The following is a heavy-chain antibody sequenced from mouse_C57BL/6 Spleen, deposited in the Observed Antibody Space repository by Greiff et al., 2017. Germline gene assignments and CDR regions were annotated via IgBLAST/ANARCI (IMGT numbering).Heavy chain of an antibody. V-gene: IGHV1-55*01. J-gene: IGHJ2*01. CDR1: GYTFTSYW. CDR3: ARSTTVGANYFDY. Sequence: QVQLQQPGAELVKPGASVKMSCKASGYTFTSYWITWVQQRPGQGLEWVGDIYPGSGSTNYNEKFKGKATLTVDTSSSTAYLQLSSLTSEDSAGFYGARSTTVGANYFDYWGQGTTLTVSS. CDR2: IYPGSGST. D-gene: IGHD1-1*01.